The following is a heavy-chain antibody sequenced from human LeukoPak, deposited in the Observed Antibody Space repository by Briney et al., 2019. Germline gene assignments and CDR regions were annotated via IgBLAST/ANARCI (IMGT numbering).Heavy chain of an antibody. Sequence: PGGSLRLSCSASGFTFSNYPMHWVRQAPGKGLEYVSAINSNGDSTYSADSVKGRFTISRDNSKNTLYLQMSSLRADDTAVYFCVKPNSAVAGTRYFDYWGQGTPVTVSS. CDR3: VKPNSAVAGTRYFDY. J-gene: IGHJ4*02. CDR2: INSNGDST. D-gene: IGHD6-19*01. CDR1: GFTFSNYP. V-gene: IGHV3-64D*06.